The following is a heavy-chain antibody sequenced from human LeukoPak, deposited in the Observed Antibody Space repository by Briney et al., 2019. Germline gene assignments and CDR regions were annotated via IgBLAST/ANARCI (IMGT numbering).Heavy chain of an antibody. V-gene: IGHV3-30*02. J-gene: IGHJ6*03. CDR2: IRYDGSNK. CDR3: AKREDYYYYMDV. CDR1: GFTFSSYG. D-gene: IGHD1-26*01. Sequence: GGSLRLSCAASGFTFSSYGMHWVRQAPGKGLEWVAFIRYDGSNKYYADSVKGRFTISRDNSTNTLYLQMNSLRAEDTAVYYCAKREDYYYYMDVWGKGTTVTVSS.